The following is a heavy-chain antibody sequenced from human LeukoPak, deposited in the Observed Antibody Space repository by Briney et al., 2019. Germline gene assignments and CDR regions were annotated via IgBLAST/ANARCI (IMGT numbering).Heavy chain of an antibody. CDR3: AKERIWNVVVVVAAQNFDY. Sequence: GGSLRLSCAASGFTFNSYAMNWVRQAPGKGLEWVSGISDSGSSTYYADSVKGRFTISRDNSKNTLYLQMNNLRAEDTAVYYCAKERIWNVVVVVAAQNFDYWGQGTLVTVSS. CDR2: ISDSGSST. D-gene: IGHD2-15*01. CDR1: GFTFNSYA. J-gene: IGHJ4*02. V-gene: IGHV3-23*01.